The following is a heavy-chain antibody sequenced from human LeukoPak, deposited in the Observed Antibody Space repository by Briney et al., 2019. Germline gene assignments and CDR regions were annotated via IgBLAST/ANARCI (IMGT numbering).Heavy chain of an antibody. CDR1: GGSFSGYY. J-gene: IGHJ4*02. CDR3: ARRPGYCTNGVCLYYFDY. V-gene: IGHV4-34*01. CDR2: INHSGST. Sequence: PSETLSLTCAVYGGSFSGYYWSWIRQPPGKGLEWIGEINHSGSTNYNPSLKSRVTISVDTSKNQFSLKLSSVTAADTAVYYCARRPGYCTNGVCLYYFDYWGQGTLVTVSS. D-gene: IGHD2-8*01.